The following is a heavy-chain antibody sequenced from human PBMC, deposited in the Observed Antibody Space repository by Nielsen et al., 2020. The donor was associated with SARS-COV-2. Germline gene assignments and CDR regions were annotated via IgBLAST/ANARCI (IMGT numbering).Heavy chain of an antibody. V-gene: IGHV1-3*01. CDR3: ARDPLGGGSYGCYFDY. CDR2: INAGNGNT. Sequence: ASVKVSCKASGYTFTSYAMHWVRQAPGQRLEWMGWINAGNGNTKYSQKFQGRVTITRDTSASTAYMELSSLRSEDTAVYYCARDPLGGGSYGCYFDYWGQGTLVTVSS. J-gene: IGHJ4*02. CDR1: GYTFTSYA. D-gene: IGHD1-26*01.